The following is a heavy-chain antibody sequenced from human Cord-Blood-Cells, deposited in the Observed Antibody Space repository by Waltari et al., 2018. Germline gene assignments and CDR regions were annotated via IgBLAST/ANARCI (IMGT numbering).Heavy chain of an antibody. CDR2: SVVGSRNT. J-gene: IGHJ4*02. D-gene: IGHD6-6*01. Sequence: QMQLVQSGPEVKKPGTSVKVSCKASGFTFTSSAVHGVRQARGQRLEWIGWSVVGSRNTNHAQTLQERVTIPSDMATSTAYMELSSLRSEDTTAEYCAADGSSSSDYWGQGTLVTVSS. V-gene: IGHV1-58*01. CDR1: GFTFTSSA. CDR3: AADGSSSSDY.